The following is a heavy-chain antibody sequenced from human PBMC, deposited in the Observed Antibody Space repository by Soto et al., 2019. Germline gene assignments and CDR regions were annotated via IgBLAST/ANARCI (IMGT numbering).Heavy chain of an antibody. D-gene: IGHD1-26*01. CDR3: ARGRSGSYYDY. CDR1: GFTFSSYS. Sequence: EVQLLESGGGLVQPGGSLRLSCAASGFTFSSYSMRWVRQAPVKGLEWVSAISGSGGSTYYADSVQGRFTISRDNSKNTLYLQMNSLRAEDKAVYYCARGRSGSYYDYWGQGTLVTVSS. J-gene: IGHJ4*02. V-gene: IGHV3-23*01. CDR2: ISGSGGST.